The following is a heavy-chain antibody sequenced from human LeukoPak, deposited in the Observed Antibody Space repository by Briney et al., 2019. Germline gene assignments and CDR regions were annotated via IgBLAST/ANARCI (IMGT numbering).Heavy chain of an antibody. CDR1: GFTFSDYY. J-gene: IGHJ3*02. CDR2: ISSSGSTI. D-gene: IGHD1-26*01. Sequence: GGSLRLSCAASGFTFSDYYMSWIRQAPGKGLEWVSYISSSGSTIYYADPVKGRFTISRDNAKNSLYLQMNSLRAEDTAVYYCARVSYRWGYDAFDIWGQGTMVTVSS. CDR3: ARVSYRWGYDAFDI. V-gene: IGHV3-11*01.